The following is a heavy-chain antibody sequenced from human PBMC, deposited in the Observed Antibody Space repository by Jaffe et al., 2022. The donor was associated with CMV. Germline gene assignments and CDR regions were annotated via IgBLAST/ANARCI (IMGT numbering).Heavy chain of an antibody. CDR1: GFTFSSYA. D-gene: IGHD2-8*01. Sequence: EVQLVESGGGLVQPGGSLRLSCAASGFTFSSYAMHWVRQAPGKGLEYVSAISSNGGSTYYANSVKGRFTISRDNSKNTLYLQMGSLRAEDMAVYYCAREGVLKDDYWGQGTLVTVSS. CDR3: AREGVLKDDY. J-gene: IGHJ4*02. CDR2: ISSNGGST. V-gene: IGHV3-64*01.